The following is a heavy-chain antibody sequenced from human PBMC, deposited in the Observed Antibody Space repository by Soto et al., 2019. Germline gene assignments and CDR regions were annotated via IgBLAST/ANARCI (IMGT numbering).Heavy chain of an antibody. D-gene: IGHD3-10*01. V-gene: IGHV3-7*04. CDR3: ARATGADKEDY. Sequence: EVQLVESGGGLVQPGGSLRLSCAASGFTFSSYWMSWVRQAPGKGLEWVANIKEDGSERYYLDSVKGRFTISRDNAKNSHYLQMDSLRAEDTAVYYCARATGADKEDYWGQGTLVTVSS. CDR2: IKEDGSER. CDR1: GFTFSSYW. J-gene: IGHJ4*02.